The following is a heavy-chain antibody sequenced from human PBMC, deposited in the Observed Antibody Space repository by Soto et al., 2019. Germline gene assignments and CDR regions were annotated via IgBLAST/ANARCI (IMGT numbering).Heavy chain of an antibody. Sequence: PSETLSLTCAVYGGSFSGYYWSWIRQPPGKGLEWIGEINHSGSTNYNPSLKSRVTISVDTSKNQFSLKLSSVTAADTAVYYCARASSSHPNYYYYYFDYWGQGTLVTVSS. CDR2: INHSGST. J-gene: IGHJ4*02. V-gene: IGHV4-34*01. CDR3: ARASSSHPNYYYYYFDY. D-gene: IGHD6-6*01. CDR1: GGSFSGYY.